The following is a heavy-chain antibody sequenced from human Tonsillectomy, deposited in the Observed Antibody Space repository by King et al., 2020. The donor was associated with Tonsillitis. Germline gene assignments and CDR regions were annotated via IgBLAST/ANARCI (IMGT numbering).Heavy chain of an antibody. Sequence: VQLVESGGGLVQPGGSLRLSCAASGFTFSNYEMNWVRQAPGKGLEWVSYISSSGSNIYYAASVKGRFTISRDNAKNSLYLQMNSLRAEDTAVYYCARYYTSWSLDYWGQGTLVTVSS. V-gene: IGHV3-48*03. CDR2: ISSSGSNI. D-gene: IGHD2-2*01. CDR3: ARYYTSWSLDY. CDR1: GFTFSNYE. J-gene: IGHJ4*02.